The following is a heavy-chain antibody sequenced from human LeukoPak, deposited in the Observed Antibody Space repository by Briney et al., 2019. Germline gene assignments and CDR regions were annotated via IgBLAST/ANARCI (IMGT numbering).Heavy chain of an antibody. V-gene: IGHV4-59*01. J-gene: IGHJ3*02. CDR2: IYYSGST. CDR3: ARDPGLFQWAHAFDI. CDR1: GGSISSYY. D-gene: IGHD1-26*01. Sequence: SETLSLTCTVSGGSISSYYWSWIRQPPGKGLEWIGYIYYSGSTNYNPSLKSRVTISVDTSKNQFSLKLSSVTAADTAVYYCARDPGLFQWAHAFDIWGQGTMVTVSS.